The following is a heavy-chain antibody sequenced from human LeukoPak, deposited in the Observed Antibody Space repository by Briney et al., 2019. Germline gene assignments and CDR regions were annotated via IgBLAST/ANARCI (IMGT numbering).Heavy chain of an antibody. V-gene: IGHV3-11*01. CDR3: ARRRDFIDY. CDR2: SSSSGSTI. Sequence: GGSLRLSCAASGFTLSDYYMSWIRQAPGRGREWVSYSSSSGSTIYYADSVKGRFAISRDNAKNSLYLQMNSLRAEDTAVYYCARRRDFIDYWGQGTLVTVSS. J-gene: IGHJ4*02. D-gene: IGHD3/OR15-3a*01. CDR1: GFTLSDYY.